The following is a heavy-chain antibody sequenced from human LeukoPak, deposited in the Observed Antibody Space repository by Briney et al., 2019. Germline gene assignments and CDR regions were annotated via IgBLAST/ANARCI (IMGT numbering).Heavy chain of an antibody. CDR2: MNPNSGNT. CDR3: ASSKGQQLVFDY. CDR1: GYTFTSNY. D-gene: IGHD6-13*01. J-gene: IGHJ4*02. Sequence: ASVKVSCKASGYTFTSNYMHWVRQATGQGLEWMGWMNPNSGNTGYAQKFQGRITMTRNTSISTAYMELSSLRSEDTAVYYCASSKGQQLVFDYWGQGALVSVSS. V-gene: IGHV1-8*02.